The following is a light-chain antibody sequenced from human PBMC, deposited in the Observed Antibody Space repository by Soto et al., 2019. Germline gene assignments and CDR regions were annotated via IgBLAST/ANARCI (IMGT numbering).Light chain of an antibody. CDR3: QKYNSALET. V-gene: IGKV1-27*01. Sequence: DIQMTQSPSSLSASVGDRVTITCRASQGISNYLAWYQQKPGKVPKLLIYAASTLQSGVPSRFSGSGSGTDFTLTISSLQHEDVETYYCQKYNSALETLGGGTKVDIK. CDR1: QGISNY. CDR2: AAS. J-gene: IGKJ4*01.